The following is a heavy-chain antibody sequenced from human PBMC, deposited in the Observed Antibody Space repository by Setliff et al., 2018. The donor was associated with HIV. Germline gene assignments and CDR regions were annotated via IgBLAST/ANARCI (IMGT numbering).Heavy chain of an antibody. V-gene: IGHV3-74*01. CDR3: ARAQDNYYDSSGYSFDS. D-gene: IGHD3-22*01. CDR1: GFTFNSYW. Sequence: GGSLRLSCVASGFTFNSYWMYWVRQAPGKGLVCVSRVNIDGTDTIYADSVKGRFTISRDNAKNTLFRQMNSLRVEDTAVYYCARAQDNYYDSSGYSFDSWGQGSLVTVSS. J-gene: IGHJ4*02. CDR2: VNIDGTDT.